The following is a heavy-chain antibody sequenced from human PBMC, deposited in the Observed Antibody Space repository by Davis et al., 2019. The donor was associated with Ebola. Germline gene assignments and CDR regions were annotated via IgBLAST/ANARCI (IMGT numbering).Heavy chain of an antibody. CDR3: ARVVGSYYYGMDV. CDR2: IYYSGST. J-gene: IGHJ6*02. CDR1: GGSISSGDYY. V-gene: IGHV4-30-4*01. Sequence: SETLSLTCTVSGGSISSGDYYWSWIRQPPGKGLEWIGYIYYSGSTYYNPSLKSRVTISVDTSKNQFSLKLSSVTAADTAVYYCARVVGSYYYGMDVWGQGTTVTVS. D-gene: IGHD1-26*01.